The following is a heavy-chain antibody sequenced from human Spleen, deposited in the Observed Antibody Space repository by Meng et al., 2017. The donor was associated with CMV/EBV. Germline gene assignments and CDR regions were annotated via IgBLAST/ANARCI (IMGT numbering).Heavy chain of an antibody. J-gene: IGHJ4*02. CDR3: AVSSGSYFGDYFDY. CDR2: IIPTVDVT. V-gene: IGHV1-69*02. Sequence: SVKVSCKASGGTFNRFTISWVRQAPGQGLAWMGRIIPTVDVTNYAQKFQARVTITADKSTSTVYMELSSLISEDTAVYYCAVSSGSYFGDYFDYWGQGTLVTVSS. CDR1: GGTFNRFT. D-gene: IGHD1-26*01.